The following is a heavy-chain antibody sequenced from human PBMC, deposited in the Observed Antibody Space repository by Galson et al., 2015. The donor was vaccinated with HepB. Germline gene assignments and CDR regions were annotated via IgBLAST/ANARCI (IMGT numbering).Heavy chain of an antibody. J-gene: IGHJ3*02. CDR2: ISGSGGST. D-gene: IGHD5-12*01. CDR1: GFTFSSYA. CDR3: AKMAWLRFVSPGGAFDI. Sequence: SLRLSCAASGFTFSSYAMSWVRQAPGKGLEWVSAISGSGGSTYYADSVKGRFTISRDNSKNTLYLQMNSLRAEDTAVYYCAKMAWLRFVSPGGAFDIWGQGTMVTVSS. V-gene: IGHV3-23*01.